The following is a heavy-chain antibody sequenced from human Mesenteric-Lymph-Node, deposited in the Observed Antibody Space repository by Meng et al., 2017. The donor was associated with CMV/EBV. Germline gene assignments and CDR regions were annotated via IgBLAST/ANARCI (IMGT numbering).Heavy chain of an antibody. V-gene: IGHV3-30*02. Sequence: GESLKISCAASGFTFSSYGMHWVRQAPGKGLEWVAFIRYDGSNKYYADSVKGRFTISRDNSKNMLYLQMNSLRTEDTAVYYCARNRALGNNWFDPWGQGTLVTVSS. CDR1: GFTFSSYG. CDR3: ARNRALGNNWFDP. D-gene: IGHD1-26*01. J-gene: IGHJ5*02. CDR2: IRYDGSNK.